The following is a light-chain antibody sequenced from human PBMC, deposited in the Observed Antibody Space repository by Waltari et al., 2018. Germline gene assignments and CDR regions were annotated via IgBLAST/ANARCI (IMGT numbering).Light chain of an antibody. CDR2: GAS. V-gene: IGKV3-15*01. CDR1: QSVRSN. Sequence: EIVMTQSPATLSVSPGETATLSCRASQSVRSNLAWYKQKPGQGPRLLIYGASTSATGIPARFRGSGSGTEFTLTISILQSEDFAVYYCHHYDNWPPYTFGQGTKLEIK. J-gene: IGKJ2*01. CDR3: HHYDNWPPYT.